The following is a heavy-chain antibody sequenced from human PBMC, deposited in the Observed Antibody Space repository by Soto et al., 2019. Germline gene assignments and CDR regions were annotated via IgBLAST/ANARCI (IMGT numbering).Heavy chain of an antibody. CDR1: GYTFTSYY. CDR3: ASGYCTNGVCYTLDAFDI. V-gene: IGHV1-46*03. Sequence: ASVKVSCKASGYTFTSYYMHWVRQAPGQGLEWMGIINPSGGSTSYAQKFQGRVTMTRDTSTSTVYMELSSLRSEDTAVYYCASGYCTNGVCYTLDAFDIWGQGTMVTVSS. D-gene: IGHD2-8*01. J-gene: IGHJ3*02. CDR2: INPSGGST.